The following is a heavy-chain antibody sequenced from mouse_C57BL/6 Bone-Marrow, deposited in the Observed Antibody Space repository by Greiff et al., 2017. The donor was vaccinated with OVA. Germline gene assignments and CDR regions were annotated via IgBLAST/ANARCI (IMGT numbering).Heavy chain of an antibody. V-gene: IGHV5-15*01. CDR3: ARQGDGYHWYFDV. D-gene: IGHD2-3*01. CDR1: GFTFSDYG. CDR2: ISNLAYSI. J-gene: IGHJ1*03. Sequence: EVKVVESGGGLVQPGGSLKLSCAASGFTFSDYGMAWVRQAPRKGPEWVAFISNLAYSIYYADTVTGRFTISRENAKNTLYLEMSSLRSEDTAMYYCARQGDGYHWYFDVWGTGTTVTVSS.